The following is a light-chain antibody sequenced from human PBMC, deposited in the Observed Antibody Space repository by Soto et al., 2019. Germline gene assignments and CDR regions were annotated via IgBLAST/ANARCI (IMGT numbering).Light chain of an antibody. CDR2: AAS. Sequence: DIQMTQSPSSLSASVGDRVTITCRASQSISSYLNWYQQKPGQAPKLLIYAASSLHSGVPSRFSGSGSGTDFTLPIRSLQPEDFATYYCQQSYRTPSFTFGPGTKVDIK. CDR1: QSISSY. V-gene: IGKV1-39*01. CDR3: QQSYRTPSFT. J-gene: IGKJ3*01.